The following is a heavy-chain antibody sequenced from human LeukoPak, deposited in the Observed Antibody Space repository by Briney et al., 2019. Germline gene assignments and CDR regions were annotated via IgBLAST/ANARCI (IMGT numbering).Heavy chain of an antibody. J-gene: IGHJ4*02. V-gene: IGHV3-30*18. Sequence: GGSLRLSCAASGFTFSSYSMNWVRQAPGKGLEWVAVISYDGSNKYYADSVKGRFTISRDNSKNTLYLQMNSLRAEDTAVYYCAKGGYYDILTGPFDYWGQGTLVTVSS. CDR3: AKGGYYDILTGPFDY. CDR1: GFTFSSYS. CDR2: ISYDGSNK. D-gene: IGHD3-9*01.